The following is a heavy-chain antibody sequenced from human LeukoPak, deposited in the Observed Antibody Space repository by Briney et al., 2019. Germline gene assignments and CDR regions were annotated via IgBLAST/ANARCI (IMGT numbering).Heavy chain of an antibody. CDR3: ARLQDSSGWYVVDY. CDR1: GGSISSSSYY. Sequence: PSETLSLTCTVSGGSISSSSYYWGWIRQPPGKGLEWIGSIYYSGSTYYNPSLKSRVTISVDTSKNQFSLKLSSVTAADTAVYYCARLQDSSGWYVVDYWGQGTLVTVSS. V-gene: IGHV4-39*01. CDR2: IYYSGST. J-gene: IGHJ4*02. D-gene: IGHD6-19*01.